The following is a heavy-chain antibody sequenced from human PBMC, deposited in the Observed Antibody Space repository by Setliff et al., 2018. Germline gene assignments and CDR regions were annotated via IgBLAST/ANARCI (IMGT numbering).Heavy chain of an antibody. D-gene: IGHD4-4*01. CDR3: VRGRTTYYFDY. V-gene: IGHV3-7*01. CDR2: IKQDGGEK. Sequence: GGSLRLSCAASGFTFSTYAMSWVRQAPGKGLEWVANIKQDGGEKYYVDSVKGRFTISRDNAKNSLNLQMDSLRADDTAVYYCVRGRTTYYFDYWGQGTLVTVSS. J-gene: IGHJ4*02. CDR1: GFTFSTYA.